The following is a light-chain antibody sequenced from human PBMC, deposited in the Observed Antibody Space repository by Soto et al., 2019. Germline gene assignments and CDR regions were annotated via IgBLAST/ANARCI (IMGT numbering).Light chain of an antibody. CDR1: QSVSTY. Sequence: ELVLTQSPVTLSLSPGERATLSCRASQSVSTYFAWYQQTPGQAPSLLIYDASTRAPGIPARLSGSGSGTEFTLTISSLEPEDFAVYYCQQRRYWQVTFGQGTRLEIK. CDR3: QQRRYWQVT. V-gene: IGKV3-11*01. J-gene: IGKJ5*01. CDR2: DAS.